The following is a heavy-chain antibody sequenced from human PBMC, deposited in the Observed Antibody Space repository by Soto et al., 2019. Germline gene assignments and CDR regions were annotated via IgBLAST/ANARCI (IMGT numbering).Heavy chain of an antibody. CDR2: IWYDGSNK. V-gene: IGHV3-33*01. CDR1: GFTFSSYG. D-gene: IGHD6-19*01. Sequence: QVQLVESGGGVVQPGRSLRLSCAASGFTFSSYGMHWVRQAPGKGLEWVAVIWYDGSNKYYADSVKGRFTISRDNSKNTLYLQMNSLRAEDTAVYYCAREAPVADDAFDIWGQGTMVTVSS. J-gene: IGHJ3*02. CDR3: AREAPVADDAFDI.